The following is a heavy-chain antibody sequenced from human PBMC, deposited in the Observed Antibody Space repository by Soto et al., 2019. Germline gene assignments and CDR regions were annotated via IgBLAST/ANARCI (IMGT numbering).Heavy chain of an antibody. CDR1: GFTFRSYG. V-gene: IGHV3-30*18. D-gene: IGHD3-10*01. Sequence: QVQLVESGGGVVQPGRSLRLSCAASGFTFRSYGMHWVRQAPGKGLEWVAVISYDGREIHYVDSVKGRFTISRDNSKDTLYLRMNSLRGEDTAVYFCANGKDGVSYYYGMDVWGPGTTVAVSS. J-gene: IGHJ6*02. CDR3: ANGKDGVSYYYGMDV. CDR2: ISYDGREI.